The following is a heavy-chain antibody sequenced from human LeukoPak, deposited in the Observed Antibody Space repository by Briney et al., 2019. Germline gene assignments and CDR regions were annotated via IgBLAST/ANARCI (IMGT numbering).Heavy chain of an antibody. Sequence: PGGSLRLSCAASGFTFSTFAMIWVRQAPGKGLEWVGRIKSKTDGVTTDYAAPVKGRFTISRDDSKNTLYLQMNSLKTEDTAVYYCTTLTMIVGTHFDYWGQGTLVTVSS. CDR3: TTLTMIVGTHFDY. J-gene: IGHJ4*02. V-gene: IGHV3-15*01. CDR2: IKSKTDGVTT. CDR1: GFTFSTFA. D-gene: IGHD3-22*01.